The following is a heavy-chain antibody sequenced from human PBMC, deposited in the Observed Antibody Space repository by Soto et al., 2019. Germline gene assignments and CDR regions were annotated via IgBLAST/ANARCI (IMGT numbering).Heavy chain of an antibody. Sequence: QLQLQESGPGLVKPSETLSLTCTVSGGSISSSSYYWGWIRQPPGKGLEWIGSIYYSGSTYYNPSLKSRAALSVDTSKNQFSLKLSSVTAADTAVYYCARQDRGWVVTAIQGWYFDLWGRGTLVTVSS. J-gene: IGHJ2*01. V-gene: IGHV4-39*01. D-gene: IGHD2-21*02. CDR2: IYYSGST. CDR3: ARQDRGWVVTAIQGWYFDL. CDR1: GGSISSSSYY.